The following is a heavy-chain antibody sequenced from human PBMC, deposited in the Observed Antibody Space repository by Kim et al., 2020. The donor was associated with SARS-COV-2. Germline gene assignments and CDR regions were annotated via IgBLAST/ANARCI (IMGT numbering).Heavy chain of an antibody. CDR1: GGTFSSYA. Sequence: SVKVSCKASGGTFSSYAISWVRQAPGQGLEWMGGIIPIFGTANYAQKFQGRVTITADESTSTAYMELSSLRSEDTAVYYCARAATGDYGDYAPGYYYYYMDVWGKGTTVTVSS. CDR2: IIPIFGTA. J-gene: IGHJ6*03. CDR3: ARAATGDYGDYAPGYYYYYMDV. D-gene: IGHD4-17*01. V-gene: IGHV1-69*13.